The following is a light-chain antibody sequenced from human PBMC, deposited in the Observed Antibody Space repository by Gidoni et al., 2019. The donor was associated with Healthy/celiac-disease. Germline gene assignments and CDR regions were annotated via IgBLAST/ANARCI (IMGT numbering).Light chain of an antibody. CDR2: DAS. J-gene: IGKJ1*01. V-gene: IGKV3-11*01. CDR1: QSVRSY. Sequence: EIVLTQSPATLSLSPGERATLSCRARQSVRSYLAWYQQKPGQAPRLLIYDASNRATGIPARFRGSGSGTDFTLTISSLEPEDFAVYYCQQRSNWPPPFXXXPKVEIK. CDR3: QQRSNWPPP.